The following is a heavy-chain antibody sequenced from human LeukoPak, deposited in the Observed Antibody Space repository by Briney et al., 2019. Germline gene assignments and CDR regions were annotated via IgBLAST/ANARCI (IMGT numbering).Heavy chain of an antibody. CDR2: ISSSSSTI. V-gene: IGHV3-48*01. J-gene: IGHJ4*02. Sequence: GGSLRLSCAASGFTFSSYSMNWVRQAPGKGLEWVSYISSSSSTIYYADSVKGRFTISRDNAKNTLYLQMNSLRAEDTAVYYCARDETGHTAMALPDYWGQGTLVTVSS. CDR1: GFTFSSYS. CDR3: ARDETGHTAMALPDY. D-gene: IGHD5-18*01.